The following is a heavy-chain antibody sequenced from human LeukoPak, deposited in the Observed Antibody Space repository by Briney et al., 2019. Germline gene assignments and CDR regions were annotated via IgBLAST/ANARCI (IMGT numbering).Heavy chain of an antibody. J-gene: IGHJ4*02. CDR1: GFAFSVYE. CDR2: ISSSGGTR. D-gene: IGHD6-19*01. CDR3: ATLTVASSFDY. V-gene: IGHV3-48*03. Sequence: GGSLRLSCAASGFAFSVYEMRWVRHAPGKGLEWVSYISSSGGTRYYADSVKGRFTISRDNAKNSLYLQMNSLRAEDTAVYYCATLTVASSFDYWGQGTLVTVSS.